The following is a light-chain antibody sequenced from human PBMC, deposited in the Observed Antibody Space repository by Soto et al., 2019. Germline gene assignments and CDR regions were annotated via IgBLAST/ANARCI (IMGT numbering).Light chain of an antibody. CDR2: EVS. CDR3: SSYAGSNIVV. V-gene: IGLV2-8*01. CDR1: SSGVGGYNY. Sequence: QSVLTQPPSASGSPGQSVTISCTGTSSGVGGYNYVSWYQQHPGKAPKLMIYEVSKRPSGVPDRFSGSKSGNTASLTVSGLQAEDEADYYCSSYAGSNIVVFGGGTKLTVL. J-gene: IGLJ2*01.